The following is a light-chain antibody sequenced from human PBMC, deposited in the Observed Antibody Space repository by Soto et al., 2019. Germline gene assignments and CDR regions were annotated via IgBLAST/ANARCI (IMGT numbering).Light chain of an antibody. CDR3: QQSHTTPWT. J-gene: IGKJ1*01. CDR1: QTITTY. Sequence: DIQMTQSPSSLSASVGDRVTITCRASQTITTYLNWYQQKVGKAPQLLIYGASSLQSGVPSRFTGSGSGTDFTLTISSLXXXXXXXXXCQQSHTTPWTFGQGTKVXV. CDR2: GAS. V-gene: IGKV1-39*01.